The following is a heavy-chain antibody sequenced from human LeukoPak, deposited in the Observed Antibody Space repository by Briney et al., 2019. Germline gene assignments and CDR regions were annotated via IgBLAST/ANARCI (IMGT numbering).Heavy chain of an antibody. V-gene: IGHV3-66*01. CDR2: IYSGGST. CDR3: ARDSRDDYGDYVGFDY. Sequence: GGSLRLSCAASGSTVSSNYMSWVRQAPGKGLEWVSVIYSGGSTYYADSVKGRFTISRDNSKNTLYLQMNSLRAEDTAVYYCARDSRDDYGDYVGFDYWGQGTLVTVSS. D-gene: IGHD4-17*01. CDR1: GSTVSSNY. J-gene: IGHJ4*02.